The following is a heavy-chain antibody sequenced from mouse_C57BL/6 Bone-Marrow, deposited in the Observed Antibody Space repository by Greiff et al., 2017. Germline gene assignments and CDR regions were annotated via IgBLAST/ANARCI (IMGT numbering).Heavy chain of an antibody. CDR2: IDPSDSYT. Sequence: VQLQQPGAELVRPGTSVKLSCKASGYTFTSYWMHWVKQRPGQGLEWIGVIDPSDSYTNYNQKFKGKATLTVDTSSSTAYMQLSSLTSEDSAVYYCASSYYYGSSPWCFDVWGTGTTVTVSS. V-gene: IGHV1-59*01. CDR1: GYTFTSYW. D-gene: IGHD1-1*01. CDR3: ASSYYYGSSPWCFDV. J-gene: IGHJ1*03.